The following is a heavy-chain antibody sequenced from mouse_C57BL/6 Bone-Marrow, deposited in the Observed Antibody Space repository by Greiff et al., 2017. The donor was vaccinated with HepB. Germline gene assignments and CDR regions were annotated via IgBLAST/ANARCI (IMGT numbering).Heavy chain of an antibody. Sequence: QVQLQQSGAELARPGASVKLSCKASGYTFTSYGISWVKQRTGQGLEWIGEIYPRSGNTYYNEKFKGKATLTADKSSSTAYMELRSLTSEDSAVYFCARPGYYVAWFAYWGQGTLVTVSA. CDR3: ARPGYYVAWFAY. CDR2: IYPRSGNT. J-gene: IGHJ3*01. CDR1: GYTFTSYG. D-gene: IGHD1-1*01. V-gene: IGHV1-81*01.